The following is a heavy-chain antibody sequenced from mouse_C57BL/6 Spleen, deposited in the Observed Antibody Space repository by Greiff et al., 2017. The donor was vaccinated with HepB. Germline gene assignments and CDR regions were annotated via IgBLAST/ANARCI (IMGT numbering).Heavy chain of an antibody. V-gene: IGHV5-17*01. D-gene: IGHD1-1*01. CDR2: ISSGSSTI. CDR1: GFTFSDYG. J-gene: IGHJ1*03. Sequence: EVKLVESGGGLVKPGGSLKLSCAASGFTFSDYGMHWVRQAPEKGLEWVAYISSGSSTIYYADTVKGRFTISRDNAKNTLFLQITSLRSEDTAMYYCARDYGSSYWYFDVWGTGTTVTVSS. CDR3: ARDYGSSYWYFDV.